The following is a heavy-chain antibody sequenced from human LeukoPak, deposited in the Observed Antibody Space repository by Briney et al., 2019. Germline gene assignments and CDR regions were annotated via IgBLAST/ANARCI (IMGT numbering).Heavy chain of an antibody. V-gene: IGHV3-64*01. CDR1: GFTFSSYA. D-gene: IGHD3-3*01. J-gene: IGHJ3*02. Sequence: GGSLRLSCAASGFTFSSYAMHWVRQAPGKGLEYVSAISSNGGSTYYANSVKGRFTISRDNSKNTLYLQMGSLRAEDTAVYYCASLTVSGDAFDIWGQGTMVTVSS. CDR2: ISSNGGST. CDR3: ASLTVSGDAFDI.